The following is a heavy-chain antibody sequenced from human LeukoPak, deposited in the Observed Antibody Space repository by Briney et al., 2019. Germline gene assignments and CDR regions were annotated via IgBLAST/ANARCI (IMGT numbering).Heavy chain of an antibody. CDR2: INPNSGGT. J-gene: IGHJ3*02. Sequence: ASVKVSCKVSGYTLTELSMHWVRQAPGQGLEWMGWINPNSGGTNYAQKFQGWVTMTRDTSISTAYMELSRLRSDDTAVYYCARVRPTAVAAPGAFDIWGQGTMVTVSS. CDR1: GYTLTELS. V-gene: IGHV1-2*04. D-gene: IGHD6-19*01. CDR3: ARVRPTAVAAPGAFDI.